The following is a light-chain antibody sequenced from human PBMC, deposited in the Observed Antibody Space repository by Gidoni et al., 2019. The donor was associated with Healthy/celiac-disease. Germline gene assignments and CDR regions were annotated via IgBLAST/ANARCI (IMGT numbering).Light chain of an antibody. Sequence: DIVMTQSPDSLDVSLGERATINCKSRQSVLYSSNNKNYLAWYQQKPGQPPKLLIYWASTRESGVPDRFSGSGSGTDFTLTISSLQAEDVAVYYCQQYYSTPCSFGQGTKLEIK. J-gene: IGKJ2*04. CDR1: QSVLYSSNNKNY. V-gene: IGKV4-1*01. CDR2: WAS. CDR3: QQYYSTPCS.